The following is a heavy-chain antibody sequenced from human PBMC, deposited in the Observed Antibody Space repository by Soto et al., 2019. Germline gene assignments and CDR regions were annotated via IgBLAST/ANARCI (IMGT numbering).Heavy chain of an antibody. J-gene: IGHJ5*02. CDR1: GGSFSGYY. D-gene: IGHD3-10*01. CDR2: INHSGST. CDR3: AAIWLGGNWFDP. V-gene: IGHV4-34*01. Sequence: QVQLQQWGAGLLKPSETLSLTCAVYGGSFSGYYWSWIRQPPGKGLEWIGEINHSGSTNYNPSLKRRVTIAVDTSKNQFSLKLSSVTAADTAVYDCAAIWLGGNWFDPWGQGTLVTVSS.